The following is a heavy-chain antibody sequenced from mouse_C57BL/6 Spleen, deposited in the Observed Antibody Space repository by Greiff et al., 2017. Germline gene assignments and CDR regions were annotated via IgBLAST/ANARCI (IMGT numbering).Heavy chain of an antibody. CDR3: ARDVNWAFDY. D-gene: IGHD4-1*01. CDR2: INPNNGGT. Sequence: VQLQQSGPELVKPGASVKMSCKASGYTFTDYNMHWVKQSHGKSLEWIGYINPNNGGTSDNQKFKGKATLTVNKSSSTAYMELRSLTSEDSAVYYCARDVNWAFDYWGQGTTLTVSS. CDR1: GYTFTDYN. V-gene: IGHV1-22*01. J-gene: IGHJ2*01.